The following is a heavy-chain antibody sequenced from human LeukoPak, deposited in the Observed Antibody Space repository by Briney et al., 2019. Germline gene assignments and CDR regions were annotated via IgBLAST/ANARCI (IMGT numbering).Heavy chain of an antibody. J-gene: IGHJ6*02. D-gene: IGHD3-10*01. CDR1: GFTFDDYA. CDR3: AKAWGVVLGGMDV. CDR2: ISWNSGSI. V-gene: IGHV3-9*01. Sequence: GRSLRLSCAASGFTFDDYAMHWVRQAQGKGLEWVSGISWNSGSIGYADSVKGRFTISRDNAKNSLYLQMNSLRAEDTALYYCAKAWGVVLGGMDVWGQGTAVTVSS.